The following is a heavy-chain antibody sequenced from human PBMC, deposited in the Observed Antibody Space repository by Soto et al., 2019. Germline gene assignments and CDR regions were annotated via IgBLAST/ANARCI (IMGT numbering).Heavy chain of an antibody. D-gene: IGHD3-22*01. CDR2: IYYSGST. J-gene: IGHJ4*02. CDR3: ASLVYSSGYYVIDY. CDR1: GGSISSGGYY. V-gene: IGHV4-31*03. Sequence: QVQLHESGPGLVKPSQTLSLTCTVSGGSISSGGYYWSWIRQHPGKGLEWIGYIYYSGSTYYNPSLKSRVTISVDTSKNQFSLKLSSVTAADTAVYYCASLVYSSGYYVIDYWGQGTLVTVSS.